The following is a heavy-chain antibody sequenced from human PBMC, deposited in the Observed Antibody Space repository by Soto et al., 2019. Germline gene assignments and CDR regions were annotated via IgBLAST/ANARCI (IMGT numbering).Heavy chain of an antibody. Sequence: SETLPLTCTVSGGSISIGGYYLSWIGQHPGKGLEWIGYIYYSGSTYYNPSLKSRVTISVDTSKNQFSLKLSSVTAADTAVYYCARVVVASSYTFEIWVHGTMFTV. CDR3: ARVVVASSYTFEI. V-gene: IGHV4-31*03. J-gene: IGHJ3*02. CDR2: IYYSGST. D-gene: IGHD2-2*01. CDR1: GGSISIGGYY.